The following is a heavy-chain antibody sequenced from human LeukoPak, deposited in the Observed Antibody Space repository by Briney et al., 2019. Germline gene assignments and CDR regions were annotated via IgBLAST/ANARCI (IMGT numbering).Heavy chain of an antibody. CDR1: GGSISSYY. CDR3: ARWDTANYFDY. D-gene: IGHD5-18*01. Sequence: SETLSLTCTVSGGSISSYYWSWIRQPPGKGLEWIGYIYYSGSTNYNPSLKSRVTISVDTSKNQFSLKLSSATAADTAVYYCARWDTANYFDYWGQGTLVTVSS. CDR2: IYYSGST. V-gene: IGHV4-59*01. J-gene: IGHJ4*02.